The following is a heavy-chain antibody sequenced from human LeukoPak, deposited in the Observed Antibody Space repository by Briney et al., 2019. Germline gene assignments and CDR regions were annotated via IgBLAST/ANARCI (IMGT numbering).Heavy chain of an antibody. J-gene: IGHJ5*02. D-gene: IGHD3-22*01. CDR1: GYTFTSYD. Sequence: ASVKVSCKASGYTFTSYDINWVRQATGQGLEWMGWMNHNSGNTGYAQKFQGRVTMTRNTSISTAYMELSSLRSEDTAVYYCARSYYDSSGYYSNWFDPWGQGTLVTVSS. CDR2: MNHNSGNT. CDR3: ARSYYDSSGYYSNWFDP. V-gene: IGHV1-8*01.